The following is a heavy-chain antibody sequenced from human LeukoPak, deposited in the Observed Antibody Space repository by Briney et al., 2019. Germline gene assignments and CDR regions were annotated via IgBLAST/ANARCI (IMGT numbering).Heavy chain of an antibody. CDR2: IYTSGGT. D-gene: IGHD3-3*01. J-gene: IGHJ4*02. V-gene: IGHV4-4*07. CDR1: GGSISSYY. Sequence: SETLSLTCTVSGGSISSYYWSWIRQPAGKGLEWIGRIYTSGGTNYNPSLKSRVTMSVDTSKNQFSLKLSSVTAADRAVYYCARSKRSIFGVASGFDYWGQGTLVTVSS. CDR3: ARSKRSIFGVASGFDY.